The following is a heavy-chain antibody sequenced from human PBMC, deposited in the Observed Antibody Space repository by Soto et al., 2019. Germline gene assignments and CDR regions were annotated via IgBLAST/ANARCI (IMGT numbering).Heavy chain of an antibody. CDR1: GGAISGYY. D-gene: IGHD3-3*01. V-gene: IGHV4-4*07. CDR3: ARGQRFSDAFDP. Sequence: QVQLQESGPGLVKPSETLSLTCTVSGGAISGYYWTWIRQSAGKGLEWIGRIYSSGGTKYDPSPPSRVTMSLATSKNQFSLRLTSVTAADTAVYYCARGQRFSDAFDPWGQGTLVTVSS. CDR2: IYSSGGT. J-gene: IGHJ5*02.